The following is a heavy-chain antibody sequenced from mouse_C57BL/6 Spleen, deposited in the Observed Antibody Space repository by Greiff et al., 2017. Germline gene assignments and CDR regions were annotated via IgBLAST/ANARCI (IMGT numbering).Heavy chain of an antibody. CDR1: GYSFTGYY. CDR2: INPSTGGT. V-gene: IGHV1-42*01. Sequence: VQLQQSGPELVKPGASVKISCKASGYSFTGYYMNWVKQSPEKSLEWIGEINPSTGGTTYNQKFKAKATLTVDKSSSTAYMQLKSLTSEDSAVYYCARGGFITTVVAPYFDYWGQGTTRTVSS. CDR3: ARGGFITTVVAPYFDY. D-gene: IGHD1-1*01. J-gene: IGHJ2*01.